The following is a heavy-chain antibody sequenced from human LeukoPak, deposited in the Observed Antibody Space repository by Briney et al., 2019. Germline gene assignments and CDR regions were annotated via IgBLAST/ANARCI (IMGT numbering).Heavy chain of an antibody. D-gene: IGHD3-10*01. Sequence: ASVKVSCKASGYTFSSYAISWVRQAPGQGLEWMGRIIPIFGTANYAQKFQGRVTITTDESTSTAYMELSSLRSEDTAVYYCARVRKGFGEADYWGQGTLVTVSS. CDR3: ARVRKGFGEADY. CDR2: IIPIFGTA. V-gene: IGHV1-69*05. CDR1: GYTFSSYA. J-gene: IGHJ4*02.